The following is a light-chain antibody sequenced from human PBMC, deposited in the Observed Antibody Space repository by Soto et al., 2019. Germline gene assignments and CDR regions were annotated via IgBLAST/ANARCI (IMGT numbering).Light chain of an antibody. CDR3: QQYNKWWT. J-gene: IGKJ1*01. Sequence: ENVMTQSAGTLSLSPRERATLSCRASQSVSSSYLAWYQQTPGQTPRLLIYGASSRATGIPDRFSGSGSGTDFTLTISRLEPEDFAVYYCQQYNKWWTFGQGTKVDI. CDR2: GAS. V-gene: IGKV3-20*01. CDR1: QSVSSSY.